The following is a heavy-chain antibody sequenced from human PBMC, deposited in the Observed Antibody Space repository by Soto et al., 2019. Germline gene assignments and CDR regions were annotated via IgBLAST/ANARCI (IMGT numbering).Heavy chain of an antibody. CDR2: ISYDGDDK. Sequence: GGSLRLSCAASGFTFSRYGMHWVRQAPGKGLEWVTVISYDGDDKYYADSVKGRFTISRDNSKNTLYLQMDSLRAEDTAVYYCAGPGYSSQDYWGQGALVTVSS. D-gene: IGHD5-18*01. J-gene: IGHJ4*02. CDR1: GFTFSRYG. V-gene: IGHV3-30*03. CDR3: AGPGYSSQDY.